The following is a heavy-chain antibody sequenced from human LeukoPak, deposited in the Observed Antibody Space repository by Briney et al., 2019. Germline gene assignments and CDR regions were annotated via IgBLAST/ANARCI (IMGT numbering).Heavy chain of an antibody. CDR3: VRSGVVLQTGFDF. CDR1: GGPIMTHPYY. V-gene: IGHV4-39*07. CDR2: IFYDGTT. J-gene: IGHJ4*02. Sequence: SETLSLTCAVSGGPIMTHPYYWGWIRQPPGKGLEWLGSIFYDGTTYYSPSLKSRVSVSVDTSRNQFSLSLTSASAADTAVYYCVRSGVVLQTGFDFWGQGALVTVSS. D-gene: IGHD3-16*01.